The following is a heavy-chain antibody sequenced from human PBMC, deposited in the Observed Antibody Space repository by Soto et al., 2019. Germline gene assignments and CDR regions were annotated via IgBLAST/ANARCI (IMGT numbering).Heavy chain of an antibody. CDR2: INPSGGST. D-gene: IGHD5-18*01. V-gene: IGHV1-46*03. CDR1: GYTFTSYY. Sequence: QVQLVQSGAEVKKPGASVKVSCKASGYTFTSYYMHWVRQAPGQGLEWMGIINPSGGSTSYAQKFQGRVTRSRDRSTSTVYMELSSLRSEHTAVYYCARVYPSDTRYGYVGNNWFDSWGQGTLVTVSS. J-gene: IGHJ5*01. CDR3: ARVYPSDTRYGYVGNNWFDS.